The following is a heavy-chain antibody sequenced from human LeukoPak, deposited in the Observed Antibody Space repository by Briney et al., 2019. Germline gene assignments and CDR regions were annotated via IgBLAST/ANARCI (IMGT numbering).Heavy chain of an antibody. CDR2: IHTSGST. J-gene: IGHJ6*03. CDR3: ARDYGGSYYYYYYYMDV. Sequence: SETLSLTCNVSGVSTSSYYWSWIRQPAGKGLEWIGRIHTSGSTNYNPSLKSRVTISVDTSKNQFSLKLSSVTAADTAVYYCARDYGGSYYYYYYYMDVWGKGTTVTVSS. D-gene: IGHD1-26*01. CDR1: GVSTSSYY. V-gene: IGHV4-4*07.